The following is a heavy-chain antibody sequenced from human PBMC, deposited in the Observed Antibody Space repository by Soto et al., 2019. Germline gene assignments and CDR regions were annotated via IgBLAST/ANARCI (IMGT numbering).Heavy chain of an antibody. J-gene: IGHJ4*02. Sequence: SETLSLTYTVSGGSISSSSYYWGWIRQPPGKGLEWIGSIYYSGSTYYNPSLKSRVTISVDTSKTQFSLKLSSVTAADTAVYYCARRGACSSTSCYVTNPFDYWGQGTLVTVSS. V-gene: IGHV4-39*01. CDR2: IYYSGST. D-gene: IGHD2-2*01. CDR3: ARRGACSSTSCYVTNPFDY. CDR1: GGSISSSSYY.